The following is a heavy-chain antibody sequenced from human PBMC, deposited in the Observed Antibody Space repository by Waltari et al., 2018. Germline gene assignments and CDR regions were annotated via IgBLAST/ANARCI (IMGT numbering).Heavy chain of an antibody. CDR1: XXXXXXXX. Sequence: EVQLVESGGGLVQPGGSLRLSXAXXXXXXXXXXMNWVRRAPGKGLGWVSYISTSGNSANYADSVKGRFSISRDNAKNSVDLQMNSLRAEDTAVYYCARRSRFSGSPLGHWGQGSLVIVSS. CDR3: ARRSRFSGSPLGH. CDR2: ISTSGNSA. V-gene: IGHV3-48*03. J-gene: IGHJ1*01. D-gene: IGHD1-26*01.